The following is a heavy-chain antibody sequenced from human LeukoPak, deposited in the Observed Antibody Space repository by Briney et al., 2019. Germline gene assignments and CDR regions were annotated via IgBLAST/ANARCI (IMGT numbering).Heavy chain of an antibody. Sequence: GSLRLSCAASGFTFSDYWMSWVRQSPGKGLEWIGEIYHTWSTNYNPSLKTRVTISLDKSKNQFSLSLSSVTAADTAVYFCARYYYYYMDVWGKGTMVTVSS. V-gene: IGHV4-4*01. J-gene: IGHJ6*03. CDR1: GFTFSDYW. CDR3: ARYYYYYMDV. CDR2: IYHTWST.